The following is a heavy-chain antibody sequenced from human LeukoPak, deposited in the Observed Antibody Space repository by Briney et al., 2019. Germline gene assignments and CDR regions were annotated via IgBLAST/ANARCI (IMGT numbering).Heavy chain of an antibody. CDR1: GFTFSSYA. CDR2: ISGSGGST. Sequence: GGSLRLSCAASGFTFSSYAMSWVRQAPGKGLEWVSAISGSGGSTYYADSVKGRFTISRDNAKNSLYLQMNSLRAEDTAVYYCARVNGDYVTDYWGQGTLVTVSP. J-gene: IGHJ4*02. V-gene: IGHV3-23*01. CDR3: ARVNGDYVTDY. D-gene: IGHD4-17*01.